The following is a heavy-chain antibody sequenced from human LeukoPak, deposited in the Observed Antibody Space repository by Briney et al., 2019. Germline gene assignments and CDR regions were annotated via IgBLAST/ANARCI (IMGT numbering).Heavy chain of an antibody. CDR1: GFTFSGYS. V-gene: IGHV3-21*04. Sequence: GGSLRLSCTASGFTFSGYSMNWIRQAPGKGLEWVSSFSTRSTSIYHAGSVKGRFAISRDNAKNSLYLQMSNLRAEDTAVYFCARGGGLDVWGQGATVTVSS. CDR3: ARGGGLDV. CDR2: FSTRSTSI. D-gene: IGHD3-16*01. J-gene: IGHJ6*02.